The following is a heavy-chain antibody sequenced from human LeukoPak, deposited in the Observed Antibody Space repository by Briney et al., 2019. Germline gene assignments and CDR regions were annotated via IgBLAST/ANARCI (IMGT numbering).Heavy chain of an antibody. CDR3: ARASPSRIAVACTSRYFDY. Sequence: SETLSLTCAVYGGSFSGYYWSWIRQPPGKGLEWIGEINHSGSTNYNPSLKSRVTISVDTSKNQFSLKLSSVTAADTAVYYCARASPSRIAVACTSRYFDYWGQGTLVTVSS. CDR1: GGSFSGYY. D-gene: IGHD6-19*01. J-gene: IGHJ4*02. V-gene: IGHV4-34*01. CDR2: INHSGST.